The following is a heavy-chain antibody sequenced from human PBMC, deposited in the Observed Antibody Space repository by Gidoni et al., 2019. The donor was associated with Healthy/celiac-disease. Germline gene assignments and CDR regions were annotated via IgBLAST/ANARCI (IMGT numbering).Heavy chain of an antibody. CDR3: AKDLMEQQLVARIGYYYGMDV. CDR2: ISYDGSNK. Sequence: QVQLVESGGGVVQPGRSLRLSCAASGFTFSSYGMPWVRQAPGKGLEWVAVISYDGSNKYYADSVKGRFTISRDNSKNTLYLQMNSLRAEDTAVYYCAKDLMEQQLVARIGYYYGMDVWGQGTTVTVSS. D-gene: IGHD6-13*01. V-gene: IGHV3-30*18. J-gene: IGHJ6*02. CDR1: GFTFSSYG.